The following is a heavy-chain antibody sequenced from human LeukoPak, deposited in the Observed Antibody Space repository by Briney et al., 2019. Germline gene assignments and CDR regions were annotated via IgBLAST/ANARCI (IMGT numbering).Heavy chain of an antibody. J-gene: IGHJ5*02. CDR2: ISGSGGST. Sequence: HPGGSLRLSCAASGFTFSSYAMSWVRQAPGKGLEWVSAISGSGGSTYYADSVKGRFTISRDNSKNTLYLQMNSLRAEDTAVYYRAKGLSGWSPFDPWGQGTLVTVSS. CDR3: AKGLSGWSPFDP. V-gene: IGHV3-23*01. D-gene: IGHD6-19*01. CDR1: GFTFSSYA.